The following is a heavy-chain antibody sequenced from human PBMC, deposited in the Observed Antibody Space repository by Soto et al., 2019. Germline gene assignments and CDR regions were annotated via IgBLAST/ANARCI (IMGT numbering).Heavy chain of an antibody. CDR1: GGSISSSSYY. Sequence: SETLSLTCTVSGGSISSSSYYWGWIRQPPGKGLEWIGSIYYSGSTYYNPSLKSRVTISVDTSKNQFSLKLSSVTAADTAVYYCAILAAAGRGGAYYYGMDVWGQGTTVTVSS. D-gene: IGHD6-13*01. CDR3: AILAAAGRGGAYYYGMDV. J-gene: IGHJ6*02. V-gene: IGHV4-39*01. CDR2: IYYSGST.